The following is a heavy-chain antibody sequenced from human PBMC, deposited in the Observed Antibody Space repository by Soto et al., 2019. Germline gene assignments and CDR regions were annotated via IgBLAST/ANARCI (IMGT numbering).Heavy chain of an antibody. Sequence: LXLSCAASVFTLSNAWMSWGRQAPGKGLEWVGRIKSKTDGGTTDYAAPVKGRFTISRDDSKNTLYLQMNSLKTEDTAVYYCTTGLHSELRGEDFDYWGQGTLVTGSS. J-gene: IGHJ4*02. CDR1: VFTLSNAW. V-gene: IGHV3-15*01. CDR3: TTGLHSELRGEDFDY. D-gene: IGHD1-7*01. CDR2: IKSKTDGGTT.